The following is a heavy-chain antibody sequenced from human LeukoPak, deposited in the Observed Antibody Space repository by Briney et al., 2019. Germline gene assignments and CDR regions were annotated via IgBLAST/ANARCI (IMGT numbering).Heavy chain of an antibody. Sequence: SETLSLTCTVSGGSFSSPNYYWSWIRQPAGKGLEWIGRIYTTGFTNYHPSLKSRVTVSIDTSKNQFYLKLTSVTAADTAVYYCAREDYNFLWGQGTLVTVSS. V-gene: IGHV4-61*02. J-gene: IGHJ4*02. D-gene: IGHD3-3*01. CDR1: GGSFSSPNYY. CDR3: AREDYNFL. CDR2: IYTTGFT.